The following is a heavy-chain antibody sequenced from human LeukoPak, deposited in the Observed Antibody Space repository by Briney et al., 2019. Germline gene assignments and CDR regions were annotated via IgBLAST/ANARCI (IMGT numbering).Heavy chain of an antibody. CDR1: GYTFTGYY. Sequence: ASVKVSCKASGYTFTGYYMHWVRQAPGQGLEWMGWINPNSGGTNYAQKFQGRVTMTRDTSISTAYMELSRLRSDDTAVYYCARDRYCSSTSCQSRKNDWYFDLWGRGTLVTVS. V-gene: IGHV1-2*02. D-gene: IGHD2-2*01. J-gene: IGHJ2*01. CDR2: INPNSGGT. CDR3: ARDRYCSSTSCQSRKNDWYFDL.